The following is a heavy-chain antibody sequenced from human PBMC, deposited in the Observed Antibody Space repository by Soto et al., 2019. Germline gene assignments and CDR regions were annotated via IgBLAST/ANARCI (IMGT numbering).Heavy chain of an antibody. Sequence: QESGPGLVKPSETLSLTCTVSGDSISSYYWSWIRQPPGKALEWLALIYWNDDKRYSPSLKSRLTITKDTSKNQVVLTMTNMDPVDTATYYCASYGDYARWFDPWGQGTLVTVSS. CDR2: IYWNDDK. CDR3: ASYGDYARWFDP. J-gene: IGHJ5*02. D-gene: IGHD4-17*01. CDR1: GDSISSYYW. V-gene: IGHV2-5*08.